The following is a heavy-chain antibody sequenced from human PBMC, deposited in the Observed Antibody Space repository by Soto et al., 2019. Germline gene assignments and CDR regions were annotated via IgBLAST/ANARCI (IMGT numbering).Heavy chain of an antibody. V-gene: IGHV6-1*01. D-gene: IGHD2-15*01. CDR3: ARDLLGYCSGGRCYFAENWFDP. Sequence: PSETLSLTCAISGDSVSSNSAAWNWIRQSPSRGLEWLGRTYYRSKWYNDYAVSVKSRITINPDTSKNQFSLQLNSVTPEDTAVYYCARDLLGYCSGGRCYFAENWFDPWGQGTLVTVSS. CDR2: TYYRSKWYN. CDR1: GDSVSSNSAA. J-gene: IGHJ5*02.